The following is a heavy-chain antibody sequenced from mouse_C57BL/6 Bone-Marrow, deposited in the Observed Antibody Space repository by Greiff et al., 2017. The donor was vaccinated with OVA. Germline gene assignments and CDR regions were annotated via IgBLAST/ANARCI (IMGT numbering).Heavy chain of an antibody. CDR1: GFPFSDYY. Sequence: EVQVVESGGGLVQPGGSLKLSCAASGFPFSDYYMYWVRQTPEKRLEWVAYLSNGGGSTYYPDTVKGRFTISRDNAKNTLYLQMSRLKSEDTAMYYCARQGYYDPHWYFDVWGTGTTVTVSS. D-gene: IGHD2-4*01. CDR3: ARQGYYDPHWYFDV. CDR2: LSNGGGST. V-gene: IGHV5-12*01. J-gene: IGHJ1*03.